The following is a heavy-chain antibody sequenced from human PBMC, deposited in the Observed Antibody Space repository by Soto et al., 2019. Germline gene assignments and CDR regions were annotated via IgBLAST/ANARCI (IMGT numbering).Heavy chain of an antibody. Sequence: PGGSLRLSCTASGFTFSAYSMNWVRQAPGKGLEWLAYITDGSGWITYADSVKGRFTISRDNAKNSLYLQMNGLRDEDTAVYYCARDHALTGYSSSCAFDYWAQGTLVTSPQ. CDR3: ARDHALTGYSSSCAFDY. V-gene: IGHV3-48*02. CDR1: GFTFSAYS. CDR2: ITDGSGWI. D-gene: IGHD6-13*01. J-gene: IGHJ4*02.